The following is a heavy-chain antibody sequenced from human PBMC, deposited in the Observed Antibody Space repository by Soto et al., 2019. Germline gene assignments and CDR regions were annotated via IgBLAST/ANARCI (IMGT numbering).Heavy chain of an antibody. Sequence: ASVTLSLTCTVSGGYISRHSLSWIRQLPGKGLEWIGYMYNTGSTVYNPPFKSRVTISVDTSENQFSLKLNSVTAADTAVYYCARDLWGYCGTDCYPLDVWGQGTTVTVSS. J-gene: IGHJ6*02. CDR1: GGYISRHS. V-gene: IGHV4-59*11. CDR3: ARDLWGYCGTDCYPLDV. D-gene: IGHD2-21*02. CDR2: MYNTGST.